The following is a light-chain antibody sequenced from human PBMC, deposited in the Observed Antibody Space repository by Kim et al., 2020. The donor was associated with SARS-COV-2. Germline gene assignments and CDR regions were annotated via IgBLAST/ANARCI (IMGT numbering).Light chain of an antibody. CDR1: SSDVGRYEH. CDR2: EVS. CDR3: SSYADTHVI. V-gene: IGLV2-8*01. J-gene: IGLJ2*01. Sequence: PGQSANIPCTGTSSDVGRYEHVSWPKQHPGKAPKLILNEVSPRPSGVPDRFSGSKSGNTASLTVSGLQAKDEADYYCSSYADTHVIFGGGTQLTVL.